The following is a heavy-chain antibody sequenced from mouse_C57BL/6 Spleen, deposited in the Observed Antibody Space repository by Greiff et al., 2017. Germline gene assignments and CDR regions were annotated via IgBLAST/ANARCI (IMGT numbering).Heavy chain of an antibody. V-gene: IGHV1-81*01. J-gene: IGHJ2*01. CDR1: GYTFTSYG. CDR2: IYPRSGNT. Sequence: QVQLKQSGAELARPGASVKLSCKASGYTFTSYGISWVKQRTGQGLEWIGEIYPRSGNTYYNEKFKGKATLTADKSSSTAYMELRSLTSEDSAVYFCAREDYYGYWGQGTTLTVSS. D-gene: IGHD1-1*01. CDR3: AREDYYGY.